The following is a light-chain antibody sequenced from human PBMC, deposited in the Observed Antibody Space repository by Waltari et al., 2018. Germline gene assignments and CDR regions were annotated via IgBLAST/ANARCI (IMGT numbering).Light chain of an antibody. V-gene: IGKV1-33*01. CDR3: QQYDNLPVT. CDR2: DAS. J-gene: IGKJ1*01. CDR1: QDISNY. Sequence: DIQMTQSPSSLSASVGDRVTITCQASQDISNYLNWYQQKPGKAPKLLTYDASNLDTGVPSRFSGSGSGTDFTFTISSLQPEDIATYYCQQYDNLPVTFGQGTKVEIK.